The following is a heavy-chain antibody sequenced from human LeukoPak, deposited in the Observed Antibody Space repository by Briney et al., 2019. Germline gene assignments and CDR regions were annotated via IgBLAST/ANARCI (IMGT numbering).Heavy chain of an antibody. CDR2: INHSGST. V-gene: IGHV4-34*01. CDR1: GGSFSGYY. D-gene: IGHD2-15*01. Sequence: KPSETLSLTCAVYGGSFSGYYWSWIRQPPGKGLEWIGEINHSGSTNYNPSLKSRVTISVDTSKNQFSLKLSSVTAADTAVYCCASTYCSGGSCYSGAQDCWGQGTLVTVSS. CDR3: ASTYCSGGSCYSGAQDC. J-gene: IGHJ4*02.